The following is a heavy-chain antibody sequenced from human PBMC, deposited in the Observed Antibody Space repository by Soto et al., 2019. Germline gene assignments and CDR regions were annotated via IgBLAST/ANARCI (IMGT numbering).Heavy chain of an antibody. CDR2: MNPNSGNT. D-gene: IGHD3-10*01. CDR3: ARVGTMVRGVIGWWFDP. J-gene: IGHJ5*02. CDR1: GYTLTSYD. V-gene: IGHV1-8*01. Sequence: ASVKVSCKASGYTLTSYDINWVRQATGQGLEWMGWMNPNSGNTGYAQKFQGRVTMTRNTSISTAYMELSSLRSEDTAVYYCARVGTMVRGVIGWWFDPWGQGTLVTVSS.